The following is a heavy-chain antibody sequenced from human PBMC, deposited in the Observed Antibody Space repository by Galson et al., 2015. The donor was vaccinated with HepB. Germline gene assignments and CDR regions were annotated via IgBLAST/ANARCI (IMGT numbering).Heavy chain of an antibody. V-gene: IGHV3-23*01. Sequence: SLRLSCAASGFTFSSYAMSWVRQAPGKGLEWVSAISGSGGSTYYADSVKGRFTISRDNSKNTLYLQMNSLRAEDTAVYYCAKAEGRLVRWLLGSIDYWGQGTLVTVSS. D-gene: IGHD3-22*01. CDR2: ISGSGGST. CDR3: AKAEGRLVRWLLGSIDY. J-gene: IGHJ4*02. CDR1: GFTFSSYA.